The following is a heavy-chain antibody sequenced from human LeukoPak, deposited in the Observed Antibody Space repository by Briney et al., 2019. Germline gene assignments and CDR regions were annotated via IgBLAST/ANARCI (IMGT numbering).Heavy chain of an antibody. Sequence: GGSLRLSCTASGFTFGDYAMSWVRQAPGKGLEWVSYISSSGSTINYADSVKGRFTISRDNAKNSLYLQMNSLRAEDTAVYYCARDVVRGSGGDVWGKGTTVTISS. CDR1: GFTFGDYA. J-gene: IGHJ6*04. V-gene: IGHV3-48*03. CDR2: ISSSGSTI. D-gene: IGHD3-10*01. CDR3: ARDVVRGSGGDV.